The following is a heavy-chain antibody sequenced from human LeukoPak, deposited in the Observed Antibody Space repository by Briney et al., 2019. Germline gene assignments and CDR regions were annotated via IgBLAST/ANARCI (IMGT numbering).Heavy chain of an antibody. D-gene: IGHD3-16*02. CDR3: ARITWLWELSLGY. Sequence: GGSLRLSCAASGFTFSSYSMNWVRQAPGKGLEWVSSISSSSSYIYYADSLKGRFTISRDNAKNSLYLQMNSLRAEDTAVYYCARITWLWELSLGYWGQGTLVTVSS. CDR1: GFTFSSYS. J-gene: IGHJ4*02. CDR2: ISSSSSYI. V-gene: IGHV3-21*01.